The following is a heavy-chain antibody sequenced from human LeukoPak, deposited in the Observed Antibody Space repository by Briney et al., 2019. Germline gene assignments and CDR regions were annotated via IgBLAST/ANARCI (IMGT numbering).Heavy chain of an antibody. CDR3: ARASRLTQYCSSTSCPPYYYYMDV. CDR1: GYSISSGYY. V-gene: IGHV4-38-2*02. Sequence: SETLSLTCTVSGYSISSGYYWGWIRQPPGKGLEWIGSIYHSGSTYYNPSLRSRVTISVDTSKNQFSLKLSSVTAADTAVYYCARASRLTQYCSSTSCPPYYYYMDVWGKGTTVTVSS. D-gene: IGHD2-2*01. CDR2: IYHSGST. J-gene: IGHJ6*03.